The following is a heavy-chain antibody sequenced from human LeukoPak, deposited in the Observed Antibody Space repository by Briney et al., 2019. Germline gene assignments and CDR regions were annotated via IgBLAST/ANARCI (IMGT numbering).Heavy chain of an antibody. CDR3: AKSKSSSWYYYYGMDV. Sequence: GGSLRLSCAASGFTFSSYSMNWVRQAPGKGLEWVSYISSSSSTIYYADSVKGRFTISRDNAKNSLYLQMNSLRAEDTAVYYCAKSKSSSWYYYYGMDVWGQGTTVTVSS. V-gene: IGHV3-48*01. J-gene: IGHJ6*02. CDR2: ISSSSSTI. D-gene: IGHD6-13*01. CDR1: GFTFSSYS.